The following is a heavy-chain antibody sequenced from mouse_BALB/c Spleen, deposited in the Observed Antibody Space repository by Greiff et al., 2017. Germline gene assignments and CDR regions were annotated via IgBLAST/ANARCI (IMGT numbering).Heavy chain of an antibody. CDR2: ILPGSGST. CDR3: ARRGKLDALAMDY. J-gene: IGHJ4*01. Sequence: QVQLQQSGAELMKPGASVKISCKATGYTFSSYWIEWVKQRPGHGLEWIGEILPGSGSTNYNEKFKGKATFTADTSSNTAYMQLSSLTSEDSAVYYCARRGKLDALAMDYWGQGTSVTVSS. CDR1: GYTFSSYW. D-gene: IGHD1-3*01. V-gene: IGHV1-9*01.